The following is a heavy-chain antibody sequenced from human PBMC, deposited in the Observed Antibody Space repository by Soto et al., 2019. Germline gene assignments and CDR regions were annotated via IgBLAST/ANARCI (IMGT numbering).Heavy chain of an antibody. D-gene: IGHD4-17*01. Sequence: QVQLQQWGAGLLKPSETLSLTGAVYGGYCSGYYWSWIRQPPGKGLEWIGEISHSGSTNYNTSLKSRVNISVDTSKNQFSLKLSSVTAADTAVYYCARVNGDYYYYYYMDVSGKGTTVTVSS. J-gene: IGHJ6*03. V-gene: IGHV4-34*01. CDR2: ISHSGST. CDR1: GGYCSGYY. CDR3: ARVNGDYYYYYYMDV.